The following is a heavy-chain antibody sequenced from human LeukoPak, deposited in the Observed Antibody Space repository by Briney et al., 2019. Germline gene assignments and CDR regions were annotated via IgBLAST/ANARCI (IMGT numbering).Heavy chain of an antibody. CDR1: GFTVSSNY. J-gene: IGHJ4*02. Sequence: GGSLRLSCAASGFTVSSNYMSWVRQAPGKGLEWVSVIYSGGSTYYADSVKGRFTISRDNSKNTLYIQMNSLRAEDTAVYYCARALRGYCSGGSCYSNYFDYWGQGTLVTVSS. CDR2: IYSGGST. V-gene: IGHV3-66*02. CDR3: ARALRGYCSGGSCYSNYFDY. D-gene: IGHD2-15*01.